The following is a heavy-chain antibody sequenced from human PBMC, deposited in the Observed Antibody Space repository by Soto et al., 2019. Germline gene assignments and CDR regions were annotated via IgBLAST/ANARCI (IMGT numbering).Heavy chain of an antibody. CDR1: GFPFSHYW. D-gene: IGHD3-16*01. J-gene: IGHJ5*02. V-gene: IGHV3-74*01. Sequence: MQMVESGGGSVQPGGSLRLSCAASGFPFSHYWMHWVRQTPGKGLVWVSRINPAGTITNYADSVEGRFTISRDNADSALFLQMYSLSAEDTAIYYCTSDTFGLRDTWGQGTLVTVSS. CDR3: TSDTFGLRDT. CDR2: INPAGTIT.